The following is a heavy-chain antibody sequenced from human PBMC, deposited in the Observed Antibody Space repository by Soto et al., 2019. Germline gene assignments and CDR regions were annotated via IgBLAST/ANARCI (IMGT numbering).Heavy chain of an antibody. CDR2: IYYSGST. V-gene: IGHV4-59*01. D-gene: IGHD3-22*01. J-gene: IGHJ6*02. CDR1: GGSISSYY. Sequence: SETLSLTCTVSGGSISSYYWSWIRQPPGKGLEWIGYIYYSGSTNYNPSLKSRVTISVDTSKNQFSLKLSSVTAADTAVYYCARSYYYDSSGYYKDPEVHYYYYGMEVWGQGTTVT. CDR3: ARSYYYDSSGYYKDPEVHYYYYGMEV.